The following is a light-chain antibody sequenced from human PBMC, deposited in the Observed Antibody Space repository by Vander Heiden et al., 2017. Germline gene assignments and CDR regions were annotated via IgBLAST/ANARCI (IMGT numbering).Light chain of an antibody. Sequence: QSALTQPPSVSGSPAQSVTISSTGTKSDGGGYNYVTWYQQNPGKAPKLMIYDDSNRPSGIPNRFSGSKSGNTASLTISGVQAEDEADYYCSSYTSSSTLRVFGTGTKVTVL. J-gene: IGLJ1*01. CDR3: SSYTSSSTLRV. CDR1: KSDGGGYNY. V-gene: IGLV2-14*01. CDR2: DDS.